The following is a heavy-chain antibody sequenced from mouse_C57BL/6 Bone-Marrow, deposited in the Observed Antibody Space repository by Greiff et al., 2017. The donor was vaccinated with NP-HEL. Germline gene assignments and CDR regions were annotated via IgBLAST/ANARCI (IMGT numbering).Heavy chain of an antibody. D-gene: IGHD2-1*01. CDR2: ISNGGGST. Sequence: EVKLMESGGGLVQPGGSLKLSCAASGFTFSDYYMYWVRQTPEKRLEWVAYISNGGGSTYYLDTVKGRFTISRDNAKNTLYLQMSRLKSEDTAMYYCARLSYGNYFDYWGQGTTLTVSS. CDR1: GFTFSDYY. CDR3: ARLSYGNYFDY. J-gene: IGHJ2*01. V-gene: IGHV5-12*01.